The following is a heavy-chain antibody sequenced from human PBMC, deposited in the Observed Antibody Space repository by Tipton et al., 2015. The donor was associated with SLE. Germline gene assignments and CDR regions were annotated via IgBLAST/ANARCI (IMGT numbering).Heavy chain of an antibody. J-gene: IGHJ6*03. CDR2: IYPGDSDT. CDR3: ARHNWNYDGGYYYHYMDV. Sequence: QLVQSGAEVKKPGESLKISCKGSGYSFTSYWIGWVRQMPGKGLEWMGIIYPGDSDTRYSPSFQGQVTISADKSISTAYLQWSSLKASDTAMYYCARHNWNYDGGYYYHYMDVWGKGTTVTVSS. CDR1: GYSFTSYW. D-gene: IGHD1-7*01. V-gene: IGHV5-51*01.